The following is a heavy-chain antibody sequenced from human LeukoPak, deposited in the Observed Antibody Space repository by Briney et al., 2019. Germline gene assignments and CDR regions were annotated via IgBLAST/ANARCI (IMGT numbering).Heavy chain of an antibody. D-gene: IGHD5-18*01. V-gene: IGHV3-66*01. CDR2: IFSGGSA. J-gene: IGHJ4*02. CDR1: GFPGTSNY. CDR3: ARDWGHSYGYPTRFDY. Sequence: GGSLRHSRAPSGFPGTSNYTRSVPAAPGKGGAWGSHIFSGGSAYYADSVKGRCTISRDNSTNTVYLQMSSLRAEDTAVYYCARDWGHSYGYPTRFDYGGRGTVVPVSA.